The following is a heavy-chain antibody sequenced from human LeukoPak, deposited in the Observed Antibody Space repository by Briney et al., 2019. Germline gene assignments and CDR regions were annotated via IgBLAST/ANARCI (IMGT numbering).Heavy chain of an antibody. CDR3: ARYCNGGNCYFDS. Sequence: GGSMRLSCAASGFTFSSYWMSWVRQAPGRGLEWVSVIYSGGSTYYADSVKGRFTISRDHSNNTLYLQMNSLRAEDTALYYCARYCNGGNCYFDSWGQGTLVTVSS. V-gene: IGHV3-53*01. CDR2: IYSGGST. J-gene: IGHJ4*02. D-gene: IGHD2-15*01. CDR1: GFTFSSYW.